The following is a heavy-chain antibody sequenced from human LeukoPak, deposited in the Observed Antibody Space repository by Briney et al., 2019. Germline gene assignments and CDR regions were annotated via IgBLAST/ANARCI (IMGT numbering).Heavy chain of an antibody. CDR2: IYYSGST. J-gene: IGHJ4*02. V-gene: IGHV4-59*08. CDR1: GGSISSYY. Sequence: PSETLSLTCTVSGGSISSYYWSWIRQPPGKGLEWIGYIYYSGSTNYNPSLKSRVTISVDTSKNQFSLKLSSVTAADTAVYYCARHPPDSSGYYTFDYWGQGTLVTVSP. D-gene: IGHD3-22*01. CDR3: ARHPPDSSGYYTFDY.